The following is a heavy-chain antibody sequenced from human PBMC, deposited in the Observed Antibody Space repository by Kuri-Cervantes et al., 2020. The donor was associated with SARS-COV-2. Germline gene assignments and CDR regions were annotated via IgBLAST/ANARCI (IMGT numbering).Heavy chain of an antibody. D-gene: IGHD3-3*01. CDR1: GGSISSSSYY. CDR2: IYYSGST. CDR3: ATHYDFWSAFDY. V-gene: IGHV4-39*01. J-gene: IGHJ4*02. Sequence: SETLSLTCTVSGGSISSSSYYWGWIRQPPGKGLEWIGSIYYSGSTYYNPSLKSRVTIPVDTSKNQFSLKLSSVTAADTAVYYCATHYDFWSAFDYWGQGTLVTVSS.